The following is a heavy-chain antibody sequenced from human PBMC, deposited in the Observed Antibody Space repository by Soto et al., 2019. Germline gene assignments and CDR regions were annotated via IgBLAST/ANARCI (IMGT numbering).Heavy chain of an antibody. CDR1: GGTFSSYA. CDR3: VGSLEYSRRYFDY. V-gene: IGHV1-69*13. Sequence: SVKVSCKASGGTFSSYAISWVRQAPGQGLEWMGGIIPIFGTANYAQKFQGRVTITADESTSTAYMELSSLRSEDTAVYYCVGSLEYSRRYFDYWGQGTLVTVSS. D-gene: IGHD6-6*01. CDR2: IIPIFGTA. J-gene: IGHJ4*02.